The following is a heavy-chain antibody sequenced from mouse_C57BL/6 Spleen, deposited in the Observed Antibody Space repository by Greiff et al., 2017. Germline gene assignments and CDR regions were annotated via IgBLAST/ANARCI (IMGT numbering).Heavy chain of an antibody. Sequence: EVPGVESGGGLVKPGGSLKLSCAASGFTFSSYTMSWVRQTPEMRLEWVATISGGGGNTYYPDSVKGRFTISRDKAKNTLYLQMSSLRSEDTAWYYWARSITTMDYWGQGASVTVSS. CDR3: ARSITTMDY. CDR2: ISGGGGNT. CDR1: GFTFSSYT. J-gene: IGHJ4*01. D-gene: IGHD1-1*01. V-gene: IGHV5-9*01.